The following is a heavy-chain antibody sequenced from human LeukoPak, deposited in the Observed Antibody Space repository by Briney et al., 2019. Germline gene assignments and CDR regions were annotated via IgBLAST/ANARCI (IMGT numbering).Heavy chain of an antibody. CDR3: ASLSGYYGSGSYSPDY. V-gene: IGHV4-34*01. Sequence: SETLSLTCAVYGGSFSGYYWSWIRQPPGKGLEGIGEINHSGSTNYNPSLKSRVTISVDTSKNQFSLKLSSVTAADTAVYYCASLSGYYGSGSYSPDYWGQGTLVTVSS. D-gene: IGHD3-10*01. J-gene: IGHJ4*02. CDR2: INHSGST. CDR1: GGSFSGYY.